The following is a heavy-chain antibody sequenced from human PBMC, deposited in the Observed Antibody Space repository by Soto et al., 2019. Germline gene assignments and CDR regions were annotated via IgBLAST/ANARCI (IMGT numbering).Heavy chain of an antibody. D-gene: IGHD6-13*01. J-gene: IGHJ4*02. CDR3: ARDFTKSSSWIYYCAY. CDR1: GYTFTTYG. CDR2: ISAYSGST. V-gene: IGHV1-18*01. Sequence: QVQLVQSGAEVKKPGASVKVSCKASGYTFTTYGISWVRQAPGQGLEWMGWISAYSGSTKFAQKLQGRVTMTTDTSTTTAYMELRRLTSDDTAVYYCARDFTKSSSWIYYCAYWGPGTLVTVSS.